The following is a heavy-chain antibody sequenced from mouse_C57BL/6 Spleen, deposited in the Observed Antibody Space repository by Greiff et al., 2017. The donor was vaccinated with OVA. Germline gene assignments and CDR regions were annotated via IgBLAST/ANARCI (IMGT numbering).Heavy chain of an antibody. V-gene: IGHV10-1*01. Sequence: EVQLVESGGGLVQPKGSLKLSCAASGFSFNTYAMNWVRQAPGKGLEWVARIRSKSNNYATYYADSVKDRFTISSDDSESMLYLQMNNLKTEDTAMYYCERAHYYGSSLGFDYGGQGTTLTVSS. CDR3: ERAHYYGSSLGFDY. CDR1: GFSFNTYA. D-gene: IGHD1-1*01. CDR2: IRSKSNNYAT. J-gene: IGHJ2*01.